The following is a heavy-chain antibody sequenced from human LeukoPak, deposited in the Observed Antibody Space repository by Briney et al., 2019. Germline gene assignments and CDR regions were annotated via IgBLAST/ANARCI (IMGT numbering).Heavy chain of an antibody. CDR1: GASIRNYY. J-gene: IGHJ5*02. CDR2: IYYSGST. CDR3: ARRYRISWYVGFFDP. V-gene: IGHV4-59*08. Sequence: PSETLSLTCTVSGASIRNYYWSWIRQSPGKGLEWIGYIYYSGSTNSNPSPESLVAMSVDTSKNHFSLRLSSVTAADTAIYYCARRYRISWYVGFFDPWGEGTLVTVSS. D-gene: IGHD6-13*01.